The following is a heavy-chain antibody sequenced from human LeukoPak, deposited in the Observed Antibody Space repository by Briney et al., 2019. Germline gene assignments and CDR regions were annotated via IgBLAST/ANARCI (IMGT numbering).Heavy chain of an antibody. CDR2: IYHSGST. CDR3: ARHPPPNIVVLPAASMHAFDI. V-gene: IGHV4-38-2*01. Sequence: PSESLSLTCAVSGYSISSGYYWGWIRQPPGKGLEWIGSIYHSGSTYYNPSLKSRVTISVDTSKNQFSLKLSSVTAADTAVYYCARHPPPNIVVLPAASMHAFDIRGQGTMVTVSS. CDR1: GYSISSGYY. D-gene: IGHD2-2*01. J-gene: IGHJ3*02.